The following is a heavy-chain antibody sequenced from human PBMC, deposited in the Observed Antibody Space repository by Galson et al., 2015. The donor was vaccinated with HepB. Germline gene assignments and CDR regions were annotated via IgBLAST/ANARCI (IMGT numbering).Heavy chain of an antibody. V-gene: IGHV3-21*03. CDR1: GFTFSHFG. Sequence: SLRLSCAASGFTFSHFGMTWVRQAPGKGLEWVSEIGRDLNYIHYADSVKGRFITSRDNAKNTVYLQMNSLRVEDSGVYYCARDASEWSRDYWGQGTLVTVSS. CDR3: ARDASEWSRDY. CDR2: IGRDLNYI. J-gene: IGHJ4*02. D-gene: IGHD3-3*01.